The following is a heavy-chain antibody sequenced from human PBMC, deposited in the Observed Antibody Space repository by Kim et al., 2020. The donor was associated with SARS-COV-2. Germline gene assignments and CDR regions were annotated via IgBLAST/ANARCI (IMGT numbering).Heavy chain of an antibody. D-gene: IGHD2-8*02. V-gene: IGHV3-21*01. CDR3: ARDSGLEVLTGGVCYTTGWYFDL. Sequence: GGSLRLSCAASGFTFSSYSMNWVRQAPGKGLEWVSSISSSSSYIYYADSVKGRFTISRDNAKNSLYLQMNSLRAEDTAVYYCARDSGLEVLTGGVCYTTGWYFDLWGRGTLVTVSS. CDR2: ISSSSSYI. CDR1: GFTFSSYS. J-gene: IGHJ2*01.